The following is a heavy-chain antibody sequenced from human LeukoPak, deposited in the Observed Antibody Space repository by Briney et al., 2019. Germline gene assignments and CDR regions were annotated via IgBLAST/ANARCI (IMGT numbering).Heavy chain of an antibody. V-gene: IGHV1-69*13. D-gene: IGHD6-6*01. CDR2: IIPIFGTA. Sequence: SVKVSCKASGGTFSSYAISWVRQAPGQGLEWMGGIIPIFGTANYAQKFQGRVTITADESTSTAYMELSRLRSDDTAVYYCASQSSSSPDFDYWGQGTLVTVSS. CDR1: GGTFSSYA. J-gene: IGHJ4*02. CDR3: ASQSSSSPDFDY.